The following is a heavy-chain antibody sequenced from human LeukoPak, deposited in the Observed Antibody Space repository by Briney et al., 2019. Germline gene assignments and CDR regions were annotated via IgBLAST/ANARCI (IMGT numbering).Heavy chain of an antibody. Sequence: GESLKISCKGSGYSFTSYWIGWVRQMPGKGLEWMGIIYPGDSDTRYSPSFQGQVTISADKSISTAYLQWSSLKASDTAMYYCARQPVGYCSSTSCYKDWFDPWGQGTLVTVSS. CDR1: GYSFTSYW. V-gene: IGHV5-51*01. J-gene: IGHJ5*02. CDR3: ARQPVGYCSSTSCYKDWFDP. D-gene: IGHD2-2*02. CDR2: IYPGDSDT.